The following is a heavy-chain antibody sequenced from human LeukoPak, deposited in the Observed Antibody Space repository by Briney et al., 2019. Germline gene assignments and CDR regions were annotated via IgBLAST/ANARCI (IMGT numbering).Heavy chain of an antibody. CDR1: GYSFTSYW. V-gene: IGHV5-10-1*01. J-gene: IGHJ5*01. CDR2: IDPSDSYT. D-gene: IGHD4-11*01. CDR3: AREKDYNGHWLDS. Sequence: GESLKISCKGSGYSFTSYWITWVRQLPGIGLEWMGRIDPSDSYTNYSPSFQGHVTISADKSISTAYVQWSSLKASDTAMYFCAREKDYNGHWLDSWGQGTLVTVSS.